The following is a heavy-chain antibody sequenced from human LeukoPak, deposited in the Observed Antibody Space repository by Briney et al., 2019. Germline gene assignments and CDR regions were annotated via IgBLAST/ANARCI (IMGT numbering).Heavy chain of an antibody. J-gene: IGHJ4*02. CDR1: GYTFTSYD. Sequence: ASVKVSCKASGYTFTSYDINWVRRATGQGLEWMGWMNPDSGNTGYAQKFQGRVTMTRNTSISTAYMELSSLRSEDTAVSYCARRPSKYYDILTGYYRSEFDYWGQGTLVTVSS. CDR3: ARRPSKYYDILTGYYRSEFDY. D-gene: IGHD3-9*01. CDR2: MNPDSGNT. V-gene: IGHV1-8*01.